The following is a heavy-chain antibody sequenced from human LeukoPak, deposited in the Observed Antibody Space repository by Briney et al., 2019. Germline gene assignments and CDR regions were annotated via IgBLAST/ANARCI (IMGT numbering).Heavy chain of an antibody. J-gene: IGHJ5*02. V-gene: IGHV4-39*01. CDR3: ARSSYYYGSGSYEMDWFDP. CDR2: IYYSGST. D-gene: IGHD3-10*01. CDR1: GGSLSSYY. Sequence: PSETLSLTCAVSGGSLSSYYWTWIRQPPGKGLEWIGSIYYSGSTYYNPSLKTRVTISVDTSKNQFSLKLSSVTAADTAVYYCARSSYYYGSGSYEMDWFDPWGQGTLVTVSS.